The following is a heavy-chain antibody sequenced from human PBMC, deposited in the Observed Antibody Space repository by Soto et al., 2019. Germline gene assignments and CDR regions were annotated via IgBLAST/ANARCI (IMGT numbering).Heavy chain of an antibody. CDR1: GYSITSYW. CDR3: VKARDLYSSSWYDAFDI. CDR2: IYPGDSDT. Sequence: PGESLKISCKGSGYSITSYWIGWVRQMPGKGLEWMGIIYPGDSDTRYSPSFQGQVTISADKSISTAYLQWSSLKASDTAMYYCVKARDLYSSSWYDAFDIWGQGTMVTVSS. J-gene: IGHJ3*02. V-gene: IGHV5-51*01. D-gene: IGHD6-13*01.